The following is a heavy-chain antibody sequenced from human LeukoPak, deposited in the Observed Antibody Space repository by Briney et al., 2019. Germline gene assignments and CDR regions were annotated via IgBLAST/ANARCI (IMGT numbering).Heavy chain of an antibody. J-gene: IGHJ4*02. V-gene: IGHV3-30-3*01. D-gene: IGHD2-15*01. CDR1: GFTFSSYA. CDR3: AKEAIDCRGSACYSYFFDS. Sequence: GRSLRLSCAASGFTFSSYAMHWVRQAPGKGLEWVAVISYDGSNKYYADSVKGRFTISRSNSQNTLFLQMNSLRVEDTALYYCAKEAIDCRGSACYSYFFDSWGQGTLVTVSS. CDR2: ISYDGSNK.